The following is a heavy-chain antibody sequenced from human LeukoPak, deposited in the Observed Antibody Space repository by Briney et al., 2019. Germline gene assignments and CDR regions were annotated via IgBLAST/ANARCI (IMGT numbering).Heavy chain of an antibody. CDR2: IWYDGSNK. J-gene: IGHJ4*02. Sequence: PGGSLRLSCAASGFTFSSYGMHWVRQAPGKGLEWVAVIWYDGSNKYYADSVKSRFTISRDNSKNTLYLQMNSLRAEDTAVYYCARVLSRYYDSSGYYDYWGQGTLVTVSS. D-gene: IGHD3-22*01. V-gene: IGHV3-33*01. CDR1: GFTFSSYG. CDR3: ARVLSRYYDSSGYYDY.